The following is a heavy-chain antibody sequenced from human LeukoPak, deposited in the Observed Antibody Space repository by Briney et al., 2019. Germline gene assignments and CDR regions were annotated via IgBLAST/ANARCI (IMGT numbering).Heavy chain of an antibody. CDR3: ARTAGPYYYDSSGYYPYYFDY. Sequence: ASVKVSCKASGYTFTGYYMHWVRQAPGQGLEWMGWINPNSGATNYAQKFQGRVTMTRDTSISAAYMELSRLRSDDTAVYYCARTAGPYYYDSSGYYPYYFDYWGQGTLVTVSS. V-gene: IGHV1-2*02. J-gene: IGHJ4*02. D-gene: IGHD3-22*01. CDR1: GYTFTGYY. CDR2: INPNSGAT.